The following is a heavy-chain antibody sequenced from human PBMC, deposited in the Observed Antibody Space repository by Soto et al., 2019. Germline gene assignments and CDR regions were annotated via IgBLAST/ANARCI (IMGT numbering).Heavy chain of an antibody. CDR3: ASRDPGTSVDY. V-gene: IGHV4-4*02. Sequence: SETLSLTCAVSGGSFTSNNWWTWVRQPPGQGLEWIGEIYRTGSTNYNPSLKSRVTISLDKSEKQVSLKVTSLTAADTAVYYCASRDPGTSVDYWGQGTLVTVSS. D-gene: IGHD1-7*01. CDR2: IYRTGST. CDR1: GGSFTSNNW. J-gene: IGHJ4*02.